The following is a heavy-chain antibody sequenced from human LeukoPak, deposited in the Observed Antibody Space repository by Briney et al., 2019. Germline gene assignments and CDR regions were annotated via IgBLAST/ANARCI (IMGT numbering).Heavy chain of an antibody. CDR2: ISSGGTTI. Sequence: PGGSLRLSCAASGFTFSSHSMNWVRQAPGKGLEWVSYISSGGTTIYYADSVKGRFTISRDNAKNSLYLQMNSLRAEGTAVYYCARESSGWNENYWGQGTLVTVSS. V-gene: IGHV3-48*01. CDR3: ARESSGWNENY. J-gene: IGHJ4*02. D-gene: IGHD1-1*01. CDR1: GFTFSSHS.